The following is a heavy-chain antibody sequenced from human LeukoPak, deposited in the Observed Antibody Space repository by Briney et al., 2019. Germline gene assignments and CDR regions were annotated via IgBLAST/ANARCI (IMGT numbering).Heavy chain of an antibody. Sequence: GESLKISCKHSGYSFANYWIGWVRQMPGKGLEWMGSIYPADSDTRNRPSFQGQVTISADKSINTAYLQLSSLKASDTAMYYCARQFKMVTAYDYWGQGTLVTVSS. CDR1: GYSFANYW. V-gene: IGHV5-51*01. CDR2: IYPADSDT. D-gene: IGHD5-18*01. CDR3: ARQFKMVTAYDY. J-gene: IGHJ4*02.